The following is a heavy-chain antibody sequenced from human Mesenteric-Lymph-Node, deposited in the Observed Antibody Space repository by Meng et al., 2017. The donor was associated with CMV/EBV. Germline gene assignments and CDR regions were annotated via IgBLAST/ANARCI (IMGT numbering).Heavy chain of an antibody. V-gene: IGHV1-18*01. J-gene: IGHJ4*02. CDR1: GYTFTSYG. CDR3: AREAGRDFWSGYSVFDY. D-gene: IGHD3-3*01. CDR2: ISANNGYT. Sequence: ASVKVSCKASGYTFTSYGISWVRQAPGQGLEWMGWISANNGYTNYAQNLQGRVTMTTDTFTSTAYMELRSLKSDDTGVYYCAREAGRDFWSGYSVFDYWGQGTLVTVSS.